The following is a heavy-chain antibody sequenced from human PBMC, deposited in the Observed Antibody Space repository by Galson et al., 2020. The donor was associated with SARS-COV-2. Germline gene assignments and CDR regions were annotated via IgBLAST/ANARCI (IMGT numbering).Heavy chain of an antibody. CDR2: IYYSGST. V-gene: IGHV4-39*07. D-gene: IGHD3-22*01. Sequence: SQTLSLTCTVSGGSISSSSYYWGWIRQPPGKGLEWIGSIYYSGSTYYNPSLKSRVTISVDTSKNQFSLKLSSVTAADTAVYYCARVSYDSSSYYPVGSLNYWGQGTLVTVSS. J-gene: IGHJ4*02. CDR1: GGSISSSSYY. CDR3: ARVSYDSSSYYPVGSLNY.